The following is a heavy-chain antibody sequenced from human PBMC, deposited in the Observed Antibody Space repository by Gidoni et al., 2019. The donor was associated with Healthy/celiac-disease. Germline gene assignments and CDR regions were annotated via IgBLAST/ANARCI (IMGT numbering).Heavy chain of an antibody. D-gene: IGHD3-22*01. CDR2: IIPIFGTA. CDR1: GGPFSSYA. J-gene: IGHJ5*02. CDR3: ARDDYYDSSGYYYEGANWFDP. V-gene: IGHV1-69*01. Sequence: QVQLVQSGAEVKKPGSSVKVSCKASGGPFSSYAISWVRQAPGQGLEWMGGIIPIFGTANYAQKFQGRVTITADEATSTAYMELSSLRSEDTAVYYCARDDYYDSSGYYYEGANWFDPWGQGTLVTVSS.